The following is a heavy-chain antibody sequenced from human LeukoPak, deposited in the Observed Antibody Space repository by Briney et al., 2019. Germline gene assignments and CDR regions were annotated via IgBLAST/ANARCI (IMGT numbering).Heavy chain of an antibody. CDR2: IIPIFGTA. CDR1: GYTLTSYG. J-gene: IGHJ6*03. D-gene: IGHD4-23*01. CDR3: ARWDYYMDV. V-gene: IGHV1-69*13. Sequence: ASVKVSCKASGYTLTSYGISWVRQAPGQGLEWMGGIIPIFGTANYAQKFQGRVTITADESTSTAYMELSSLRSEDTAVYYCARWDYYMDVWGKGTTVTVSS.